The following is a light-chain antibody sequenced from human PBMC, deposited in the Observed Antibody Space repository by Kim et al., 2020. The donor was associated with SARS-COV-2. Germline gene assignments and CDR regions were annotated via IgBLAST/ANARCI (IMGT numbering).Light chain of an antibody. CDR3: QAWDSSTAVV. Sequence: SYELTQPPSVSVPPGQTASITCSGDKLGDKYACWYQQKPGQSPVLVIYQDSKRPSGIPERFSGSNSGNTATLTISGTQAMDEADYYCQAWDSSTAVVFGGGTQLTVL. V-gene: IGLV3-1*01. CDR2: QDS. J-gene: IGLJ2*01. CDR1: KLGDKY.